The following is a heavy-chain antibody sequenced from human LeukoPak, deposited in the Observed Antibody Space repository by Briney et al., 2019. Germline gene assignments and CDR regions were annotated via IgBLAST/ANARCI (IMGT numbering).Heavy chain of an antibody. J-gene: IGHJ3*02. D-gene: IGHD1-1*01. Sequence: GGSLRLSCAASGFTFSSYSMNWVRQAPGKGLEWVSSISSSSSYIYYADSVKGRFTISRDNAKNSLYLQMNSLRAEDTAVYYCARGYNWNPVDAFDIWGQGTMVTVSS. CDR3: ARGYNWNPVDAFDI. V-gene: IGHV3-21*01. CDR2: ISSSSSYI. CDR1: GFTFSSYS.